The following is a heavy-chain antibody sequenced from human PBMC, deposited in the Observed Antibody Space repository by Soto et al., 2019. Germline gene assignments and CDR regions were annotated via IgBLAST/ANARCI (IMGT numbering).Heavy chain of an antibody. CDR1: GGSISGSSDY. D-gene: IGHD3-10*01. Sequence: NPSETLSLTCTVSGGSISGSSDYWAWIRQSPGKGLECIGNIYYIGSTYYNPSLKSRVIITVDTSKNQFSLKLRSVTAADTAVYSCARLGQLLYNWFDRWGQGTLVTVSS. V-gene: IGHV4-39*01. CDR3: ARLGQLLYNWFDR. CDR2: IYYIGST. J-gene: IGHJ5*02.